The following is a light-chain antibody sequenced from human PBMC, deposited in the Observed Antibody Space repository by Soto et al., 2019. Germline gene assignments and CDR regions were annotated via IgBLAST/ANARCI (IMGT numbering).Light chain of an antibody. CDR1: QSISSY. V-gene: IGKV3-11*01. CDR2: DAS. Sequence: EIVLTQSPATLSLSPGERATLSCRASQSISSYLGWYQQKPGQAPRLLIYDASNRAAGIPARFSGSRSGTDFTLTISSLEPEDFAVYYCQQRSKWPLTFGGGTKVEIK. J-gene: IGKJ4*01. CDR3: QQRSKWPLT.